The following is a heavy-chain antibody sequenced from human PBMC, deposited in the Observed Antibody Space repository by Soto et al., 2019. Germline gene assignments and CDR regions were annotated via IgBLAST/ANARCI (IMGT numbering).Heavy chain of an antibody. CDR3: ARGLVGATDAFDI. D-gene: IGHD1-26*01. J-gene: IGHJ3*02. V-gene: IGHV4-31*03. CDR2: IYYSGST. Sequence: PSETLSLTCTVSGGSISSGGYYWSWIRQHPGKGLEWIGYIYYSGSTYYNPSLKSRVTISVDTSKNHFSLKLSSVTAADTAVYYCARGLVGATDAFDIWGQGTMVTVSS. CDR1: GGSISSGGYY.